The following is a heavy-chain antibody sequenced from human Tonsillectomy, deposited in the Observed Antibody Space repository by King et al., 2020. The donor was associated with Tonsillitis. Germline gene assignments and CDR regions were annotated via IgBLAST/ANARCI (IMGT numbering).Heavy chain of an antibody. Sequence: TLKESGPTLVKPTQTLTLTCTFSGFSLTTSGEGVGCIRQPPGKALEWLALIYWTDDKRYSPSLKSRLTITKDTSKHQVVLTMTNMDPVDTATYYCAHRQTSSGSYYDPGYFDYWGQGTLVTVSS. J-gene: IGHJ4*02. CDR3: AHRQTSSGSYYDPGYFDY. D-gene: IGHD1-26*01. CDR1: GFSLTTSGEG. CDR2: IYWTDDK. V-gene: IGHV2-5*01.